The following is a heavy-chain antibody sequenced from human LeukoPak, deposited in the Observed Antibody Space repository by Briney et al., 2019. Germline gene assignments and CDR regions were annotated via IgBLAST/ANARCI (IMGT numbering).Heavy chain of an antibody. CDR3: AIDQPVAGVSNFDS. CDR1: GYTFTRYA. J-gene: IGHJ4*02. Sequence: ASVKVSCKASGYTFTRYAMNWLRQAPGQGLEWMGWINPNTGNPTYAQAFTGRFVFSLDTSVSTAYLQISSLNTEDTAVYYCAIDQPVAGVSNFDSWGQGTLVTASS. CDR2: INPNTGNP. V-gene: IGHV7-4-1*02. D-gene: IGHD6-19*01.